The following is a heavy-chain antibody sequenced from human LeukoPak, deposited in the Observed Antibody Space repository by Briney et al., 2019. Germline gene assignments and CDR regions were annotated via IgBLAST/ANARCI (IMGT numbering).Heavy chain of an antibody. J-gene: IGHJ4*02. D-gene: IGHD3-16*01. Sequence: SETLSLTCAVYGGSFSGYYWSWIRQPPGKGLEWIGEINHSGSTNYNPSLKSRVAISVDTSKNQFSLKLSSVTAADTAVYYCARARGGYWGQGTLVTVSS. CDR2: INHSGST. V-gene: IGHV4-34*01. CDR1: GGSFSGYY. CDR3: ARARGGY.